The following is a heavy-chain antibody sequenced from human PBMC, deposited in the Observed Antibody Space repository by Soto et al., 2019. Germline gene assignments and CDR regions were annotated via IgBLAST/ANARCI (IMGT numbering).Heavy chain of an antibody. CDR3: AREEDIVVVVAATRAFDI. J-gene: IGHJ3*02. V-gene: IGHV4-34*01. CDR2: INHSGST. D-gene: IGHD2-15*01. CDR1: GGSFSGYY. Sequence: QVQLQQWGAGLLKPSETLSLTCAVYGGSFSGYYWSWIRQPPGKGLEWIGEINHSGSTNYNPSLKSRVTISVDXYKTQXXLKLSSVTAADTAVYYCAREEDIVVVVAATRAFDIWGQGTMVTVSS.